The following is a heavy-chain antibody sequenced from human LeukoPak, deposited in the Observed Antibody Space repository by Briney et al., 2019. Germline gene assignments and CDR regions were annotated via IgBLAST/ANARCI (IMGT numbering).Heavy chain of an antibody. D-gene: IGHD6-13*01. Sequence: ASVKVSCKASGYTFTNYYIHWVRQAPGQGLEWMGIINPSGGSTSYAQKFQGRVTMTRDMSTSTVYMELSSLRSEDTAVYYCARVKQQQGAFDIWGQGTMVTVSS. CDR3: ARVKQQQGAFDI. CDR2: INPSGGST. CDR1: GYTFTNYY. J-gene: IGHJ3*02. V-gene: IGHV1-46*01.